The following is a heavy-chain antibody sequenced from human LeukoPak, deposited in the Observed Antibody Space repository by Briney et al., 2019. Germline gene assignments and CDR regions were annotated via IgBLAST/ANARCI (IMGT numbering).Heavy chain of an antibody. CDR2: IKSDGSST. J-gene: IGHJ4*02. D-gene: IGHD6-13*01. V-gene: IGHV3-74*01. CDR1: GFTFSSYW. CDR3: AKGREETAAGHFDF. Sequence: GGSLRLSCAASGFTFSSYWMHWVRQAPGKGLVWVSRIKSDGSSTIYADSVKGRFTISRDNAKNTLHLQMNSLRAEDTAVYFCAKGREETAAGHFDFWGRGTLVTVSS.